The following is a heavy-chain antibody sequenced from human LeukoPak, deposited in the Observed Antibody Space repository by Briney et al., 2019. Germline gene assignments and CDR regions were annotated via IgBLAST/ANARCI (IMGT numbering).Heavy chain of an antibody. CDR2: IYPGDSDT. D-gene: IGHD3-22*01. Sequence: GESLKISCKGSGYSFTSYWIGWVRQMPGKGLEWMGIIYPGDSDTRYSPSFQGQVTISADKSISTAYLQWSSLKASDTAMYCCARGPANCYDSSGLPEAFDIWGQGTMVTVSS. V-gene: IGHV5-51*01. CDR3: ARGPANCYDSSGLPEAFDI. J-gene: IGHJ3*02. CDR1: GYSFTSYW.